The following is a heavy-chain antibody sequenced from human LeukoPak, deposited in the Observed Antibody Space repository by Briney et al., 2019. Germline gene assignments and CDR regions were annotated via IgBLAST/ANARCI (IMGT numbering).Heavy chain of an antibody. CDR1: GFTFTGHW. V-gene: IGHV3-7*01. Sequence: GGSLRLSCAASGFTFTGHWMAWVRQAPGKGLEWVANMNQDGSEKYYVDSVKGRFTISRDNAKNSLYLQMNSLRAEDTAVYYCARDVYSSGWYQFFDYWGQGTLVTVSS. J-gene: IGHJ4*02. CDR3: ARDVYSSGWYQFFDY. CDR2: MNQDGSEK. D-gene: IGHD6-19*01.